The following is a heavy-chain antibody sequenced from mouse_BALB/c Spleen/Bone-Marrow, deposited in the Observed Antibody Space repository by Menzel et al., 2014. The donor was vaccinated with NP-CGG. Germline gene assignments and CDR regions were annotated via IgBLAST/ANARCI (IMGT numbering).Heavy chain of an antibody. CDR2: ISGGGSYI. V-gene: IGHV5-9-2*01. D-gene: IGHD2-4*01. Sequence: EVQLQQSGGDLVKPGGSLKLSCAASGFTLSSYGMSWVRQTPEKRLEWVATISGGGSYIYYADNVKGRFIISRDNAKNNLYLQVRSLRSEDTALYYCAREGYDYDWFADWGQGTLVTVSA. CDR1: GFTLSSYG. CDR3: AREGYDYDWFAD. J-gene: IGHJ3*01.